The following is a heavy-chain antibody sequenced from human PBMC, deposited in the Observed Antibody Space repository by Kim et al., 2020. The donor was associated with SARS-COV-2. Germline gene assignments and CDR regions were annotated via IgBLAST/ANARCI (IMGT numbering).Heavy chain of an antibody. D-gene: IGHD6-19*01. Sequence: GESLKISCKGSGYSFTSYWIGWVRQMPGKGLEWMGIIYPGDSDTRYSPSFQGQVTISADKSISTAYLQWSSLKASDTAMYYCARHARIAVSLEAFDIWGQGTMVTVSS. V-gene: IGHV5-51*01. CDR2: IYPGDSDT. CDR1: GYSFTSYW. J-gene: IGHJ3*02. CDR3: ARHARIAVSLEAFDI.